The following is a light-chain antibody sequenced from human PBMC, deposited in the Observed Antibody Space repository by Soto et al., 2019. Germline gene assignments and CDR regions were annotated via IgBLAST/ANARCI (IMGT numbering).Light chain of an antibody. CDR2: EVT. CDR3: VSYRSGTTLV. CDR1: SSDVGGYNY. Sequence: QSALTQPASVSGSPGQSISISCTGTSSDVGGYNYVSWYQQHPGKAPKLIIYEVTNRPPGGSNRFSGSKSGNTASLTISGLQAEDEADYYCVSYRSGTTLVFSGGTKLTVL. V-gene: IGLV2-14*01. J-gene: IGLJ3*02.